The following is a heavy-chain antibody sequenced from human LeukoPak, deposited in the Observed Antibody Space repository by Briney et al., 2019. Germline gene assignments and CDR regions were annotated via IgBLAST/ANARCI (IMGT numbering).Heavy chain of an antibody. Sequence: TGGSLRLSCAASGFTFNSYWMSWVRQAPGKGLEWVANIKQDGSEKYYVDSVKGRITISRDNAKNSMYLQMNSMRAEDTAVYYCAGVRVVPAAINEGYYYYYMDVWGKGTTVTVSS. CDR2: IKQDGSEK. J-gene: IGHJ6*03. CDR3: AGVRVVPAAINEGYYYYYMDV. CDR1: GFTFNSYW. V-gene: IGHV3-7*01. D-gene: IGHD2-2*02.